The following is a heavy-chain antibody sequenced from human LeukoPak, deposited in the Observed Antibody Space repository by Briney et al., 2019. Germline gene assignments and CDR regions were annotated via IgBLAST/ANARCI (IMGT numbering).Heavy chain of an antibody. D-gene: IGHD6-19*01. CDR2: ISSSSSYI. J-gene: IGHJ4*02. Sequence: PGGSLRISCAASGFTFSTYEMKWVRQAPGNGLKWVSSISSSSSYIYYADSVKGRFTISRDNAKNSLYLQMNSLRAEDTAVYYCARDLGSGWLFDYWGQGTLVTVSS. CDR1: GFTFSTYE. V-gene: IGHV3-21*01. CDR3: ARDLGSGWLFDY.